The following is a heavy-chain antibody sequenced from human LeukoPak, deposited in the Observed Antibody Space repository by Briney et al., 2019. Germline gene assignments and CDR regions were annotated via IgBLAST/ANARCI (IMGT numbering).Heavy chain of an antibody. V-gene: IGHV3-74*01. Sequence: GGSLRLSCAASGFTFSSYWMYWVRQAPGKGLVWVSRISGDGSSTTYADSVKGRFTIARDNAKNTLYLQMNSLRAEDTAVYYCARDGPAGSGAFDIWGQGTMVTVSS. CDR3: ARDGPAGSGAFDI. CDR1: GFTFSSYW. D-gene: IGHD3-10*01. CDR2: ISGDGSST. J-gene: IGHJ3*02.